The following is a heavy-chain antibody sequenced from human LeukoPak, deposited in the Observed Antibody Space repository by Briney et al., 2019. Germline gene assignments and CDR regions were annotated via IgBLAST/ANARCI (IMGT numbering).Heavy chain of an antibody. J-gene: IGHJ5*02. D-gene: IGHD6-19*01. CDR2: INYSGTT. Sequence: SETLSLTCIVSGGSISSSGYYWGWIRQPPGKGLEWIGSINYSGTTYYNPSLRSRVTISVDTSKNQFSLKLSSVTAADTAVYYCARGLGSSGFNWFDPWGQGTLVTVSS. CDR3: ARGLGSSGFNWFDP. CDR1: GGSISSSGYY. V-gene: IGHV4-39*01.